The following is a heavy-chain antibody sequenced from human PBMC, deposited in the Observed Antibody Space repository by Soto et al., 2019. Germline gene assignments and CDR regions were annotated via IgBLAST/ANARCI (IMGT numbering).Heavy chain of an antibody. D-gene: IGHD3-10*01. V-gene: IGHV4-59*01. Sequence: SETLSLTCTVSGGSISSYYWSWIRQPPGTGLEWIGYIYYSGSTNYNPSLKSRVTISVDTSKNQFSLKLSSVTAADTAVYYCARGGTGSGSYQTYYYMDVWGKGTTVTVSS. CDR2: IYYSGST. J-gene: IGHJ6*03. CDR3: ARGGTGSGSYQTYYYMDV. CDR1: GGSISSYY.